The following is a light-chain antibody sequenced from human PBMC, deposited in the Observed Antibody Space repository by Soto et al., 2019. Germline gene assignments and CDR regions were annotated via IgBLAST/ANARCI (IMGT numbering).Light chain of an antibody. V-gene: IGLV2-14*01. CDR2: DVT. CDR1: SSDVGGYNY. J-gene: IGLJ2*01. CDR3: SSHTSSSTLVV. Sequence: QSVLTQPASVSGSLGQSITISCTGTSSDVGGYNYVSWYQQHPGKAPKLMIYDVTNRPSGVSNRFSGSKSGNTASLTISGLQAEDEADYYCSSHTSSSTLVVFGGGTKLTVL.